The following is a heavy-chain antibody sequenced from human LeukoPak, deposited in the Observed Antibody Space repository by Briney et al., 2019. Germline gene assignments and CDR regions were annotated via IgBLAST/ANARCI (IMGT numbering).Heavy chain of an antibody. V-gene: IGHV3-23*01. J-gene: IGHJ4*02. D-gene: IGHD1-26*01. CDR1: GFTFNSYA. CDR3: AKDLGRYRNNYFDY. CDR2: ISGSGGGT. Sequence: GGSLRLSCAASGFTFNSYAMSWVRQAPEKGLEWVATISGSGGGTYYADSVKGRFTISRDDSKNTLCLQMNCLRAEDTAVYYCAKDLGRYRNNYFDYWGQGTLVTVSS.